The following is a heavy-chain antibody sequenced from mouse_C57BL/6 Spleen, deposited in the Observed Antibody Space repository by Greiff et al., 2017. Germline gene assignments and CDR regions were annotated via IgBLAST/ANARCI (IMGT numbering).Heavy chain of an antibody. J-gene: IGHJ4*01. CDR3: ARRGDGYYYYAMDY. V-gene: IGHV1-85*01. CDR1: GYTFTSYD. Sequence: VQLQQSGPELVKPGASVKLSCKASGYTFTSYDINWVKQRPGQGLEWIGWIYPRDGSTKYNEKFKGKATLTVDTSSSTAYMELHSLTSEDSAVYFCARRGDGYYYYAMDYWGQGTSVTVSS. D-gene: IGHD2-3*01. CDR2: IYPRDGST.